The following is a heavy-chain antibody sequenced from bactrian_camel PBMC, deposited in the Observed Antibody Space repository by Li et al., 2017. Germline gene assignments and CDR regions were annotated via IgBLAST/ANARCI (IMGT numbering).Heavy chain of an antibody. CDR2: ILPDTGTT. J-gene: IGHJ4*01. CDR1: GYTYSRNY. V-gene: IGHV3S28*01. CDR3: AAAATPFPAQAGAFYSGGNTCFDHSSYY. D-gene: IGHD2*01. Sequence: QLVESGGGSVQAGGSLRLSCAASGYTYSRNYMGWFRQAPGKEREGVAAILPDTGTTYYADSVKGRFTISRDNPKYTLYLQMNSLKPEDTAKYFCAAAATPFPAQAGAFYSGGNTCFDHSSYYWGQGTQVTVS.